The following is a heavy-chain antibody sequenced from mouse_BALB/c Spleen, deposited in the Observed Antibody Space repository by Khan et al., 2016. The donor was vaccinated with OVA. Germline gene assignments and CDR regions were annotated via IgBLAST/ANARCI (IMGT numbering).Heavy chain of an antibody. CDR2: IWGDGNT. V-gene: IGHV2-3*01. J-gene: IGHJ4*01. Sequence: QVQLQQSGPGLVAPSQSLSITCTVSGFSLTSYGVSWVRQPPGKGLEWLGVIWGDGNTNFPSALRSRLSIIKDHSKSQVSLKLNSRQTDDTAAYYCAKDRGYYALDYWGQGTSVTVSS. CDR3: AKDRGYYALDY. CDR1: GFSLTSYG.